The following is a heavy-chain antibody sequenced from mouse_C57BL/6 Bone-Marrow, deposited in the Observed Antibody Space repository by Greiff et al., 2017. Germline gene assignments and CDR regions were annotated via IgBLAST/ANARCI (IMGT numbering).Heavy chain of an antibody. J-gene: IGHJ4*01. V-gene: IGHV1-39*01. Sequence: LEESGPELVKPGASVKISCKASGYSFTDYNMNWVKQSNGKSLEWIGVINPNYGTTSYNQKFKGKDTLTVDQSSSTAYMQLNSLTSEDSAVYYCARGDYGSSYGYYAMDYWGQGTSVTVSS. CDR2: INPNYGTT. D-gene: IGHD1-1*01. CDR3: ARGDYGSSYGYYAMDY. CDR1: GYSFTDYN.